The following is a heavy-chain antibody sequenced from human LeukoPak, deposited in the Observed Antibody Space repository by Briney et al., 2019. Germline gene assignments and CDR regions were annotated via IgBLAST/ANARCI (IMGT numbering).Heavy chain of an antibody. CDR3: AKDGYFGSGTYYYYYMDV. V-gene: IGHV3-30*02. D-gene: IGHD3-10*01. CDR2: IRYDGTHK. CDR1: GFTFSTYS. Sequence: GGSLRLSCAASGFTFSTYSMNWVRQAPGKGLEWVAFIRYDGTHKYYADSVRGRFTISRDNSKNTLYLKMNSLRAEDTAVYSCAKDGYFGSGTYYYYYMDVWGKGTTVTVSS. J-gene: IGHJ6*03.